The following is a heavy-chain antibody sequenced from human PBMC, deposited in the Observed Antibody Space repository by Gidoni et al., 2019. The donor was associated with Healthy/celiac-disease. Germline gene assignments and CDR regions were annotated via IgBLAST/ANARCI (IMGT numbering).Heavy chain of an antibody. Sequence: EVQLVESGGGLVKPGGSLRLSCAASGFTFSRYSMNWVRQAPGKGLEWVSSISSSSSYIYYADSVKGRFTISRDNAKNSLYLQMNSLRAEDTAVYYCARRSRQIYDSSGYPDYWGQGTLVTVSS. J-gene: IGHJ4*02. CDR1: GFTFSRYS. CDR3: ARRSRQIYDSSGYPDY. CDR2: ISSSSSYI. V-gene: IGHV3-21*01. D-gene: IGHD3-22*01.